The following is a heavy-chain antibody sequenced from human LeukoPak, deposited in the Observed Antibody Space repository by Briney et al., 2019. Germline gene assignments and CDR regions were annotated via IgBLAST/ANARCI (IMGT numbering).Heavy chain of an antibody. CDR2: IYHSGST. V-gene: IGHV4-4*02. CDR3: ARDRPGSYWYFNL. CDR1: GGSISSSNW. J-gene: IGHJ2*01. D-gene: IGHD3-10*01. Sequence: PSGTLSLTCAVSGGSISSSNWWSWVRQPPGKGLEWIGEIYHSGSTNYNLSLKSRVTISVDKSKNQFSLKLSSVIAADTAVYYCARDRPGSYWYFNLWGRGTLVTVSS.